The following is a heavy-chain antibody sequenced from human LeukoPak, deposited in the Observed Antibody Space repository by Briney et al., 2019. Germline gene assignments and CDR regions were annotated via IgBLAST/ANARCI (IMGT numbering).Heavy chain of an antibody. CDR1: GFTVRSNY. Sequence: GGSLRLSCAVSGFTVRSNYMNWVRQAPGKGLEWVSVIYSDGTTYYADSVRGRFTISRDNSKNTLYLQMNSLRAEDTAVYYCARLAVGGWDVRYWGQGTLVIVSS. D-gene: IGHD6-19*01. V-gene: IGHV3-66*01. CDR2: IYSDGTT. CDR3: ARLAVGGWDVRY. J-gene: IGHJ4*02.